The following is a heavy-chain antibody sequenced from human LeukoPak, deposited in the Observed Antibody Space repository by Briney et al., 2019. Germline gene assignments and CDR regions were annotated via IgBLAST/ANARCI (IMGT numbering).Heavy chain of an antibody. D-gene: IGHD3-22*01. CDR2: IHYSGST. CDR1: GGSVNSGTFY. CDR3: ARQIPYDSSGYYSADAFDI. V-gene: IGHV4-61*01. J-gene: IGHJ3*02. Sequence: SETLSLTCTVSGGSVNSGTFYWSWIRQPPGKGLEWIGYIHYSGSTNYNPSLKSRVTISVDTSKNQFSLKLSSVTAADTAVYYCARQIPYDSSGYYSADAFDIWGQGTMVTVSS.